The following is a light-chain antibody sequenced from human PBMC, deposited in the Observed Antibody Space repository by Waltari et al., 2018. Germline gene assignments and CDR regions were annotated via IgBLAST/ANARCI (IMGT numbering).Light chain of an antibody. CDR3: QSYDSSLSGYVV. J-gene: IGLJ2*01. CDR1: RSNIGAGYD. CDR2: GNS. Sequence: QSVLTQPPSVSGAPGQRVTISCPGRRSNIGAGYDVHWYQQLPGTAPKLLIYGNSNRPSGVPDRFSGSKSGTSASLAITGLQAEDEADYYCQSYDSSLSGYVVFGGGTKLTVL. V-gene: IGLV1-40*01.